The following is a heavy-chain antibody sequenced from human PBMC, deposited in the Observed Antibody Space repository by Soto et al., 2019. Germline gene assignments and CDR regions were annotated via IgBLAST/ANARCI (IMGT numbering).Heavy chain of an antibody. CDR1: GGTFSSYA. V-gene: IGHV1-69*13. CDR3: ARDLGSGWYNY. CDR2: IIPIFGTA. J-gene: IGHJ4*02. Sequence: GASVKVSCKASGGTFSSYAISWVRQAPGQGLEWMGGIIPIFGTANYAQNFQGRVTIAADESTNTAYMELSSLRSEDTAVYYCARDLGSGWYNYWGQGTLVTSPQ. D-gene: IGHD6-19*01.